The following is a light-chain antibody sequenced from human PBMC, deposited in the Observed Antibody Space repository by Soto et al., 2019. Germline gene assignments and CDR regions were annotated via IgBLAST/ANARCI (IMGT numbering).Light chain of an antibody. V-gene: IGLV2-8*02. Sequence: QSALTQPASASRSFGQSGTISSTGTSSDVGGYNYVSWYQQHPGKAPKLMIYEVSERPSGVPDRFSGSKSGNTASLTVSGLQADDEADYYCSSYSGTNYHYVFGTGTKVTVL. CDR1: SSDVGGYNY. CDR3: SSYSGTNYHYV. J-gene: IGLJ1*01. CDR2: EVS.